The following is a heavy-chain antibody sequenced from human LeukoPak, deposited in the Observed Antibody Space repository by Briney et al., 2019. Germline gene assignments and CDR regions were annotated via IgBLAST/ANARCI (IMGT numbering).Heavy chain of an antibody. Sequence: SETLSLTCAVSGGSISSSNWWSWVRQPPGKGLEWIGEIYHSGSTNYNPSLKSRVTISVDKSKNQFSLKLSSVTAADTAVYYCARSPGVLRYFDWPGWNDLKANWFDPWGQGTLVTVSS. CDR2: IYHSGST. J-gene: IGHJ5*02. D-gene: IGHD3-9*01. CDR1: GGSISSSNW. V-gene: IGHV4-4*02. CDR3: ARSPGVLRYFDWPGWNDLKANWFDP.